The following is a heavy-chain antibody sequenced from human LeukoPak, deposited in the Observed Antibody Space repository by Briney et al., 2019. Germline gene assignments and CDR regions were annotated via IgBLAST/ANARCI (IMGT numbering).Heavy chain of an antibody. V-gene: IGHV3-21*01. CDR3: ARGSPNLFDY. J-gene: IGHJ4*02. Sequence: GGSLRLSCAASGFTFSSYSMNWVRQAPGKGLEWLSSISSSSTYIYYADSVKGRFTISRDNAKNSLYLQMNSLRDEDTAVYYCARGSPNLFDYWGQGTLVTVSS. CDR2: ISSSSTYI. D-gene: IGHD1-14*01. CDR1: GFTFSSYS.